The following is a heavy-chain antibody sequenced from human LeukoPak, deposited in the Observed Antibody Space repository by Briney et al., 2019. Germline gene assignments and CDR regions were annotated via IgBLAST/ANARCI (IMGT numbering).Heavy chain of an antibody. D-gene: IGHD6-13*01. V-gene: IGHV4-61*02. CDR3: ARGGYVFDY. J-gene: IGHJ4*02. Sequence: SQTLSLTCTVSGDSISSGDYYWSWIRQPAGKGLEWIGRIYTSGSTNYNPSLKSRVTMSVDTSKNQFSLKLSSVTAADTAVYYCARGGYVFDYWGQGTLVTVSS. CDR1: GDSISSGDYY. CDR2: IYTSGST.